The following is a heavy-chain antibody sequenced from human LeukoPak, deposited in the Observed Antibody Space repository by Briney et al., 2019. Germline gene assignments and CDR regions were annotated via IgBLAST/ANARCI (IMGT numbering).Heavy chain of an antibody. Sequence: PSETLSLTCTVSGGSISSYYWSWIRQPPGKGLEWIGYIYYSGSTNYNPSLKSRVTISVDTSKNQFSLKLSSVTAADTAVYYCARRRWYSTIGDAFDIWGQGTMVTVSS. CDR1: GGSISSYY. J-gene: IGHJ3*02. V-gene: IGHV4-59*08. D-gene: IGHD6-13*01. CDR3: ARRRWYSTIGDAFDI. CDR2: IYYSGST.